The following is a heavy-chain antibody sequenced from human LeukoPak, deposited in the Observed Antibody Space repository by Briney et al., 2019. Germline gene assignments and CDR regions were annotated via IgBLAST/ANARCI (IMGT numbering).Heavy chain of an antibody. D-gene: IGHD3-10*01. CDR2: VDSRGNS. CDR3: AAGAPKFLHLIY. J-gene: IGHJ4*02. V-gene: IGHV4-59*01. CDR1: NSSISTYY. Sequence: PSETLSLTCAVSNSSISTYYWTWIRQAPGNGLEWIGYVDSRGNSNYNPSPKSRVTISLDSSRKQFSLRVTSVTAADTAVYYCAAGAPKFLHLIYWGQGTLVTVSS.